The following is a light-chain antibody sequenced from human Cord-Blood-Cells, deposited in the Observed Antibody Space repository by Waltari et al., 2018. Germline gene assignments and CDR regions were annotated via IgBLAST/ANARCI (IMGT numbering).Light chain of an antibody. CDR3: QQYYSTWT. CDR2: WAS. Sequence: DIVMTQSPDSMAVSLGERATINCQSSQSVLYSSNNKNYLAWYQQKPGQPPNLLIYWASTRESGVPDRFSGSGSGTDFTLTISSLQAEDVAVYYCQQYYSTWTFGQGTKVEIK. CDR1: QSVLYSSNNKNY. V-gene: IGKV4-1*01. J-gene: IGKJ1*01.